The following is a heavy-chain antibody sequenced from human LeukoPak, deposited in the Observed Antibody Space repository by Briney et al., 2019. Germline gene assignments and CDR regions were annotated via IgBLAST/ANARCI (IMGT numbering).Heavy chain of an antibody. Sequence: GGSLRLSCAASGFTFSDYYMSWIRQAPGKGLEWVSYISSGSTIYYSDSVKGRFTISRDNAKNSLYLQMNSLTAEDTAVYYCARGPPWYFDLWGRGTLVTVSS. CDR2: ISSGSTI. CDR3: ARGPPWYFDL. V-gene: IGHV3-11*04. D-gene: IGHD6-25*01. CDR1: GFTFSDYY. J-gene: IGHJ2*01.